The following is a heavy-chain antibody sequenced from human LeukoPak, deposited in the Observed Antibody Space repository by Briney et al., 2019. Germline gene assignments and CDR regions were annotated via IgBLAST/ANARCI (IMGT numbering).Heavy chain of an antibody. V-gene: IGHV1-2*02. CDR3: ATEGDLANGPSDY. Sequence: ASVKVSCKAPGYTFTGYYMHWVRQAPGQGLEWMGWINPNSGGTNYAQKFQGRVTMTRDTSISTAYMELSRLRSDDTAVYYCATEGDLANGPSDYWGQGTLVTVSS. CDR2: INPNSGGT. D-gene: IGHD2-8*01. CDR1: GYTFTGYY. J-gene: IGHJ4*02.